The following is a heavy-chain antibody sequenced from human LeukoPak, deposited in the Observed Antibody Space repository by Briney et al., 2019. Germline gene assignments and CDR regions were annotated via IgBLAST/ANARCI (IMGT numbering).Heavy chain of an antibody. D-gene: IGHD3-9*01. J-gene: IGHJ3*02. CDR2: FDPEDGET. V-gene: IGHV1-24*01. CDR1: GYTLTELS. CDR3: ATVPPKYYNILTGSLGAFDI. Sequence: ASVKVSCKVSGYTLTELSMHWVRQAPGKGLEWMGGFDPEDGETIYAQKFQGRVTMTEDTSTDTAYMELSSLRSEDTAVYYCATVPPKYYNILTGSLGAFDIWGQGTMVTVSS.